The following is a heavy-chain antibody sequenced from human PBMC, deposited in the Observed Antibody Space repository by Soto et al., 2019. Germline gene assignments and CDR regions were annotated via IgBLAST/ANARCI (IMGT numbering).Heavy chain of an antibody. CDR3: TSGRSTFGLDS. CDR2: IKSVTDGGTR. D-gene: IGHD3-16*01. CDR1: TFTFSNAW. Sequence: PGGSLRLSCVVSTFTFSNAWMTWVRQAPGRGLEWIGRIKSVTDGGTRDYAAPVKGRFAISRDDSKNTLYLQMNSLKTEDTAVYYCTSGRSTFGLDSWGQGTLVTVSS. J-gene: IGHJ4*02. V-gene: IGHV3-15*01.